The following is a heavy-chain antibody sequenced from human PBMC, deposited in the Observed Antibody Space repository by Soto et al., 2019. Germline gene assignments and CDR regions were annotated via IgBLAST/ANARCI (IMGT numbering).Heavy chain of an antibody. Sequence: PGGSLRLSCAASGFTFRSYWMHWVRQAPGKGLVWVSRINSDGSSTSYADSVKGRFTISRDYAKNTLYLQVNSLRAEDTAVYYCARGHGDYVDYWGQGTLVTVSS. CDR2: INSDGSST. CDR1: GFTFRSYW. D-gene: IGHD4-17*01. J-gene: IGHJ4*02. CDR3: ARGHGDYVDY. V-gene: IGHV3-74*01.